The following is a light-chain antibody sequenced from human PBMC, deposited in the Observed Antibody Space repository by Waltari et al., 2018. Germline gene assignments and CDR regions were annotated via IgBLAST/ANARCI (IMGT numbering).Light chain of an antibody. CDR1: QGISSY. Sequence: IQLTQSPSCLSASVGDRVTTTCRASQGISSYLAWYQQKPGKAPKLLIYAASTLQSGVPSRFSGSGSGTDFTLTISSLQPEDFATYYCQQLNSYPLFTFGPGTKVDIK. CDR2: AAS. J-gene: IGKJ3*01. CDR3: QQLNSYPLFT. V-gene: IGKV1-9*01.